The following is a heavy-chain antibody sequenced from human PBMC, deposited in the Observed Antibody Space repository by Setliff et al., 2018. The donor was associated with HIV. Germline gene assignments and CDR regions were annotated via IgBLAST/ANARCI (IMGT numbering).Heavy chain of an antibody. CDR1: GDSITRGGYY. CDR2: IYYSGRT. V-gene: IGHV4-31*11. D-gene: IGHD2-15*01. J-gene: IGHJ4*02. Sequence: SETLSLTCAVSGDSITRGGYYWSWIRQFAGKGLEWIADIYYSGRTNYNPSLKSRLTVSIDTSKNHLSLKLTSMTAADTAMYFCARGKDPGLYFDNWRQVMLVTVFS. CDR3: ARGKDPGLYFDN.